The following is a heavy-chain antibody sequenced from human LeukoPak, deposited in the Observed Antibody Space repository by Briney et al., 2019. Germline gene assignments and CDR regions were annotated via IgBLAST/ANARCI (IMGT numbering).Heavy chain of an antibody. CDR2: IRYDGSNK. J-gene: IGHJ4*02. Sequence: PGGSLRLSCAASGFTFNSYAMSWVRQAPGKGLEWVAFIRYDGSNKYYADSVKGRFTISRDNSKNTLYLQMNSLRAEDTAVYYCARGRDLDYWGQGTLVTVSS. V-gene: IGHV3-30*02. CDR1: GFTFNSYA. CDR3: ARGRDLDY.